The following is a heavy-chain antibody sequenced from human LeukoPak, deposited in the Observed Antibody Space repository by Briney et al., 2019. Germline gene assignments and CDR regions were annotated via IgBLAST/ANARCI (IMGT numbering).Heavy chain of an antibody. CDR3: TKLKGWYGDGYFDY. CDR1: GFTVSSNY. Sequence: GGSLRLSCAASGFTVSSNYMSWVRQPPGKDLEWVSVIYSGGTTFYADSVKGRFTISRDNSRNTLYLQMNSLRADDTAVYYCTKLKGWYGDGYFDYWGQGIVVTVSS. J-gene: IGHJ4*02. D-gene: IGHD6-19*01. V-gene: IGHV3-53*01. CDR2: IYSGGTT.